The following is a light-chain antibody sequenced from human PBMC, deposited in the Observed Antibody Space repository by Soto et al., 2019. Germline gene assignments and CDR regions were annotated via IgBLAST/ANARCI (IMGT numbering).Light chain of an antibody. CDR3: QQRSNWPLT. V-gene: IGKV3-11*01. J-gene: IGKJ3*01. Sequence: EIVLTQSPATLSLSPGERATLSCRASQSVSSYLAWYQQKPGQAPRLLIYAASNRATGIPARLSGSGSVTDFTLTISSLEPEDFAVYYCQQRSNWPLTFGPGTKVHIK. CDR1: QSVSSY. CDR2: AAS.